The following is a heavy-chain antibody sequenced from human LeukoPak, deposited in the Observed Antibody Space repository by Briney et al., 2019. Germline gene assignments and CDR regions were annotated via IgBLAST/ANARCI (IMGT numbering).Heavy chain of an antibody. CDR3: ARVGSGRYYDFWSGVGGYYFDY. CDR2: IKQDGSEK. Sequence: GGSLRLSCAASGFTFSSYWMSWVRQAPGKGLEWVANIKQDGSEKYYVDSVKGRFTISRDNAKSSLYLQMNSLRAEDTAVYYCARVGSGRYYDFWSGVGGYYFDYWGQGTLVTVSS. V-gene: IGHV3-7*01. J-gene: IGHJ4*02. CDR1: GFTFSSYW. D-gene: IGHD3-3*01.